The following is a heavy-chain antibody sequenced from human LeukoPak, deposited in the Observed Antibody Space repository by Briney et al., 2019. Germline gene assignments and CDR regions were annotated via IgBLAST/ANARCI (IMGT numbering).Heavy chain of an antibody. J-gene: IGHJ3*02. CDR3: ASSIVGATVTDAFDI. V-gene: IGHV1-45*02. D-gene: IGHD1-26*01. CDR1: GYTFTYRY. Sequence: SVKVSCKASGYTFTYRYLRWVRQAPGQALEWMGWITPFNGNTNYAQKFQDRVTITRDRSMSTAYMELSSLRSEDTAMYYCASSIVGATVTDAFDIWGQGTMVTVSS. CDR2: ITPFNGNT.